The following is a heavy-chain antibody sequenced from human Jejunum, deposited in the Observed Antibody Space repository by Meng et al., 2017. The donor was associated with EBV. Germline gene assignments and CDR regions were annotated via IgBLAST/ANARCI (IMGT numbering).Heavy chain of an antibody. Sequence: VRLVQSGAEVKGPGASVKVSCKASGYTFTNYGVSWVRQAPGQGLEWMGWISAYNGNTDYAQKLQGRVTMTTDTPTSTAYMELRSLRSDDTAVYYCTILSHCDGGICYSYDYWGQGTLVTVSS. V-gene: IGHV1-18*01. CDR3: TILSHCDGGICYSYDY. J-gene: IGHJ4*02. D-gene: IGHD2-15*01. CDR1: GYTFTNYG. CDR2: ISAYNGNT.